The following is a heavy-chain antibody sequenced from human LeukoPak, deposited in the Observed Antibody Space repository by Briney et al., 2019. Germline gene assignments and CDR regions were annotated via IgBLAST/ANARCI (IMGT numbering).Heavy chain of an antibody. CDR2: INSDGSST. CDR1: GFTFSNYW. J-gene: IGHJ4*02. Sequence: GGSLRLSCAASGFTFSNYWMHWVRRAPGKGLVWVSRINSDGSSTSYADSVKGRFTISRDNAKNTVYLQMNSLRAEDTAVYYCARGSGGWLIDYWGQGTLVTVSS. CDR3: ARGSGGWLIDY. V-gene: IGHV3-74*01. D-gene: IGHD5-12*01.